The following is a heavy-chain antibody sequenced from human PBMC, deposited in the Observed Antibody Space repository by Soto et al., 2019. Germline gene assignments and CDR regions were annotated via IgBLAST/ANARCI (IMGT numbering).Heavy chain of an antibody. V-gene: IGHV1-69*13. J-gene: IGHJ3*02. D-gene: IGHD3-22*01. CDR3: LPHYYDSSGTGAFDI. CDR2: IIPIFGTA. Sequence: GASVKVSCKASGGTFSSYAISWVRQAPGQGLERMGGIIPIFGTANYAQKFQGRVTITADESTSTAYMELSSLRFEDTALYYCLPHYYDSSGTGAFDIWGQGTMVTVSS. CDR1: GGTFSSYA.